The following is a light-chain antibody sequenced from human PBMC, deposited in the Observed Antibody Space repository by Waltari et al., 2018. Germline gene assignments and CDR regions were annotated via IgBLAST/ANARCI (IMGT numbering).Light chain of an antibody. CDR2: KVS. J-gene: IGKJ5*01. CDR1: QSLVHRGGNTY. Sequence: DAVLTQSPLSLPATLGQPASISCKSSQSLVHRGGNTYLNWFQQRPGQSPRRLIYKVSTRDSGVTDRFSGSGSGTDFTLKISRVEAEDFGVYYCMQGTHWPYTFGQGTRLEIK. V-gene: IGKV2-30*02. CDR3: MQGTHWPYT.